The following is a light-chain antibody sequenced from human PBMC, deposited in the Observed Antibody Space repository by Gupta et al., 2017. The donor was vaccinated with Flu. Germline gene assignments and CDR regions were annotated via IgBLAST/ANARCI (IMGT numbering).Light chain of an antibody. CDR1: QDITNY. Sequence: DIQMTQSQSSLSASVGDRVTITCRASQDITNYLNWYQQKPGRAPKLLIYDASNLAAGVPSRFSGSGSGTDFSFTITSLQPEDIATYYCQQYENLPLTFGPGTKMEFK. J-gene: IGKJ3*01. V-gene: IGKV1-33*01. CDR2: DAS. CDR3: QQYENLPLT.